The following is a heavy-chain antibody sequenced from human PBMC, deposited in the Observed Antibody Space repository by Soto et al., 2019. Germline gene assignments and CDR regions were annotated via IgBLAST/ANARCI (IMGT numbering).Heavy chain of an antibody. Sequence: QVQLVQSGAEVKKPGSSVKVSCKASGGTFSSYAISWVRQAPGQGLEWMGGIIPIFGTANYAQKFQGRVTITADESTSTAYMELSSLRSEDTAVYYCARDLGIAAAGTGAYAFDIWGQGTMVTVSS. V-gene: IGHV1-69*01. CDR3: ARDLGIAAAGTGAYAFDI. D-gene: IGHD6-13*01. CDR2: IIPIFGTA. CDR1: GGTFSSYA. J-gene: IGHJ3*02.